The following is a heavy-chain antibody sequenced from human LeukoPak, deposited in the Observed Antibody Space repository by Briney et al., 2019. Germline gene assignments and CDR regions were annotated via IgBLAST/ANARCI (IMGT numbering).Heavy chain of an antibody. Sequence: SVKVSCKASGGTFTHYVISWVRQAPGQGGLEWMGGIAPISGTPMYTQRFQGRVTITADTSTNTAYLEMSSLTSEDTAVYYCAXXXXXXXESGNLVDASDVWGQGTMVTVSA. D-gene: IGHD3-10*01. V-gene: IGHV1-69*06. CDR3: AXXXXXXXESGNLVDASDV. J-gene: IGHJ3*01. CDR1: GGTFTHYV. CDR2: IAPISGTP.